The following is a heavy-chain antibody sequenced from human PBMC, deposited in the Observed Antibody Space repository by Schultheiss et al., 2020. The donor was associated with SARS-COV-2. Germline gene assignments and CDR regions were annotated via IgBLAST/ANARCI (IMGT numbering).Heavy chain of an antibody. V-gene: IGHV4-59*01. J-gene: IGHJ4*02. CDR3: ARVYGDYDAYYFDY. CDR2: VHYTGRT. D-gene: IGHD4-17*01. CDR1: GGSISHYY. Sequence: SETLSLTCTVSGGSISHYYWSWVRLSPGKGLEWIGYVHYTGRTDYNPSLKSRVTISVDTSKNQFSLKLTSVTAADTAVYYCARVYGDYDAYYFDYWGQGTLVTVSS.